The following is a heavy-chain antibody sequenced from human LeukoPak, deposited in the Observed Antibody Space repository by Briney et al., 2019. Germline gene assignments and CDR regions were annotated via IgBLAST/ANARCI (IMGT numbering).Heavy chain of an antibody. CDR1: GGSISSYY. CDR3: ARPTKYYDILTGYYGYYYYMDV. CDR2: IYYSGST. J-gene: IGHJ6*03. Sequence: SETLSLTCTVSGGSISSYYWSWIRQPPGKGLEWIGYIYYSGSTNYNPSLKSRVTISVDTSKNQFSLKLSSVTAADTAVYYCARPTKYYDILTGYYGYYYYMDVWGKGTTVTVSS. V-gene: IGHV4-59*12. D-gene: IGHD3-9*01.